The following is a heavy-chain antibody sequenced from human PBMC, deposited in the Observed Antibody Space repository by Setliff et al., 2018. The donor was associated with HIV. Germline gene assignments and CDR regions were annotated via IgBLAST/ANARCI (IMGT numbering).Heavy chain of an antibody. J-gene: IGHJ3*02. V-gene: IGHV4-61*02. CDR1: GGSISSGSYH. Sequence: SETLSLTCTVSGGSISSGSYHWSWIRQPAGKGLEWIGRFYTSGSTNYNPSLKSRVTISVVTSKNQFSLKLSSVTAADTAVYYCARGYYYDSSGYYPDAFDIWGQETMVTVSS. CDR3: ARGYYYDSSGYYPDAFDI. D-gene: IGHD3-22*01. CDR2: FYTSGST.